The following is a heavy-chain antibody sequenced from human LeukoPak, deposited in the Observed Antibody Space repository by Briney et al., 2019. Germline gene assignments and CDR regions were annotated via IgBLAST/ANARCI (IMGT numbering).Heavy chain of an antibody. Sequence: ETSETLSLTCAVYGGSFSGYYWSWIRQPPGKGLEWIGEINHSGSTNYNPSLKSRVTISVDTSKNQFSLKLSSVTAADTAVYYCARAYCGGDCYSLVPGAFDIWGQGTMVTVSS. D-gene: IGHD2-21*02. V-gene: IGHV4-34*01. CDR1: GGSFSGYY. CDR3: ARAYCGGDCYSLVPGAFDI. J-gene: IGHJ3*02. CDR2: INHSGST.